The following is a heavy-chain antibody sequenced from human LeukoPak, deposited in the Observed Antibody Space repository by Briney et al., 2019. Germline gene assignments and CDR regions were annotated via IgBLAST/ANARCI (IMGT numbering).Heavy chain of an antibody. CDR3: ATYYGSGSYVRVY. V-gene: IGHV4-34*01. Sequence: SETLSLTCAVYGGSFSGYYWSWIRQPPGKGLEWIGEINHSGSTNYNPSLKSRVTISVDKSKNQFSLKLSSVTAADTAVYYCATYYGSGSYVRVYWGQGTLVTVSS. D-gene: IGHD3-10*01. CDR1: GGSFSGYY. CDR2: INHSGST. J-gene: IGHJ4*02.